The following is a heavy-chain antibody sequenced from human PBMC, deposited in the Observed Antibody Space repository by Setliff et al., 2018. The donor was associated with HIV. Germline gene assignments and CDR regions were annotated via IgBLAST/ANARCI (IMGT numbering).Heavy chain of an antibody. Sequence: ASVKVSCKASGYTFTSYAMHWVRQAPGQRLEWMGWIHAGNGYTKYSQKFQGRVTFTRDTSASAAYMDLSSLRSEDTAVYYCAKGASLVPRRPHFCYFDYWGQGALVTVSS. J-gene: IGHJ4*02. CDR3: AKGASLVPRRPHFCYFDY. D-gene: IGHD3-16*02. CDR2: IHAGNGYT. V-gene: IGHV1-3*01. CDR1: GYTFTSYA.